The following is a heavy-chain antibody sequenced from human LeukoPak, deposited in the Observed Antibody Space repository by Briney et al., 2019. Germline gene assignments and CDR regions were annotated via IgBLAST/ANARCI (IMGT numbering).Heavy chain of an antibody. J-gene: IGHJ4*02. CDR2: ISSSGSTI. CDR1: GFTFSSYS. Sequence: GGSLRLSCAASGFTFSSYSMNWVRQAPGKGLEWISYISSSGSTIYYADSVKGRFTISRDNAKNSLSLQMNSLRAEDTAVYYCARLGDGDYDSAVDHWGQGTLVTVSS. V-gene: IGHV3-48*04. D-gene: IGHD4-17*01. CDR3: ARLGDGDYDSAVDH.